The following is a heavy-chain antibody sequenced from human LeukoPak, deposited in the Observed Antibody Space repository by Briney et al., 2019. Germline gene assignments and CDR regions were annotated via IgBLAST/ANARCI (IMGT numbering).Heavy chain of an antibody. J-gene: IGHJ3*02. V-gene: IGHV3-48*02. Sequence: GGSLRLSCAASGFTFSSYSMNWVRQAPGKGLEWVSYISSSRSTIYYAASVKGRFTISRDNAKNSLYLQMNSLRDEDTAVYYCARRGSSYSSGWYGAFDIWGQGTMVTVSS. D-gene: IGHD6-19*01. CDR2: ISSSRSTI. CDR1: GFTFSSYS. CDR3: ARRGSSYSSGWYGAFDI.